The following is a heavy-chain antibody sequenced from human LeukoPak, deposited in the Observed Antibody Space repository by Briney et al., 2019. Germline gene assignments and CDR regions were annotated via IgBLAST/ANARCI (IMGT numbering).Heavy chain of an antibody. CDR3: ARGPQGPPFF. J-gene: IGHJ4*02. V-gene: IGHV3-21*01. CDR2: ISSSSSYI. CDR1: GFTFSSYS. Sequence: PGGSLRLSCAASGFTFSSYSMNWVRQAPGKGLGWVSSISSSSSYIYYADSVKGRFTISGDNAKNSLYLQMNSLRAEDTAVYYCARGPQGPPFFWGQGTLVTVSS.